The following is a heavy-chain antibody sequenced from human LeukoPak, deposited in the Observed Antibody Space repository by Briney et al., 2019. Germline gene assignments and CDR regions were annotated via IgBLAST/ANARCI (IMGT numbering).Heavy chain of an antibody. CDR3: ARHVRGSYALDC. D-gene: IGHD1-26*01. CDR2: IYYSGST. J-gene: IGHJ4*02. Sequence: WQTLSLTCTVSGGSISRYYWNWIRQPPGKGLEWSGDIYYSGSTNYNPSLKSRVTISVDTSKNQFSLKLSSVTAADTAVYYCARHVRGSYALDCWGQGTLVTVSS. V-gene: IGHV4-59*08. CDR1: GGSISRYY.